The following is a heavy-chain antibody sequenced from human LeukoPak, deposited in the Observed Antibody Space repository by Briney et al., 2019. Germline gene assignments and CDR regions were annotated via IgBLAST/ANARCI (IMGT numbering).Heavy chain of an antibody. CDR1: GFTLSTCW. Sequence: GGSLRLSCAAPGFTLSTCWVYWVRQAPGKGLVWVSRINGDGSITTYADSVKGRFTISRDNAKNTVFLQMNSLRAEDTAVYYCARVGVSWGGFDIWGQGTMVTVSS. D-gene: IGHD7-27*01. CDR3: ARVGVSWGGFDI. V-gene: IGHV3-74*01. J-gene: IGHJ3*02. CDR2: INGDGSIT.